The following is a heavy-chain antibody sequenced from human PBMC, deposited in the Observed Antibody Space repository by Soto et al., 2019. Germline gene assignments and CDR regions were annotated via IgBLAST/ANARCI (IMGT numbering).Heavy chain of an antibody. J-gene: IGHJ4*02. V-gene: IGHV4-4*02. CDR3: ARDKHHDYYDSSGLLDY. CDR2: IYHSGST. CDR1: GGSISSNNW. D-gene: IGHD3-22*01. Sequence: SETLSLTCAVSGGSISSNNWWSWVRQPPGKGLEWIGEIYHSGSTNYNPSLKSRVTISVDKSKNQFSLKLSSVTAADTAVYYCARDKHHDYYDSSGLLDYWGQGTLVTVPQ.